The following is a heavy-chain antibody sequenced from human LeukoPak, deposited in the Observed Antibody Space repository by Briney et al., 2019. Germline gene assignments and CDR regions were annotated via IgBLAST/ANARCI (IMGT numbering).Heavy chain of an antibody. D-gene: IGHD6-6*01. V-gene: IGHV3-33*06. Sequence: GRSLRLSCTASGFIFSTFDMHWVRQAPGKGLEWVAHIWDNGRSQYYADSVKGRFTISRDNSKNTVYLQMNSLRAEDTAVYFCAKDWGRSSYYHYFMNVWGKGTTVTVPS. CDR1: GFIFSTFD. J-gene: IGHJ6*03. CDR2: IWDNGRSQ. CDR3: AKDWGRSSYYHYFMNV.